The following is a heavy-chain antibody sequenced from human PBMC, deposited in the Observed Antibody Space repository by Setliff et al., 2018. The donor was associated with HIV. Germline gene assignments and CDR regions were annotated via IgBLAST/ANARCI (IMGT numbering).Heavy chain of an antibody. CDR3: ARETIRSGHPSEAGFDF. Sequence: PSETLSLTCAVSGGTFSLHSYTWIRQSPLRGLEWIGEINHSGSTYYNPSLKSLVIISVDTSKTQFSLNLNSVTAADTAVYYCARETIRSGHPSEAGFDFWGQGALVTVSS. V-gene: IGHV4-34*01. CDR2: INHSGST. CDR1: GGTFSLHS. D-gene: IGHD6-19*01. J-gene: IGHJ4*02.